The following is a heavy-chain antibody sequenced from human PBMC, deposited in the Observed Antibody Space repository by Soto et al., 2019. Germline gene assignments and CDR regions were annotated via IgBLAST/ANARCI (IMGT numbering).Heavy chain of an antibody. V-gene: IGHV3-74*01. Sequence: PGGSLRLSCAASGFNFGPFWMHWVRQAPGKGLVWVSHINSDGTTIVYADSVKGRFTISRDNAKNTLYLQMNSLRVEDTAVYLCVRGRGYPDSFDIWGPGTLVTVSS. CDR3: VRGRGYPDSFDI. D-gene: IGHD3-10*01. J-gene: IGHJ3*02. CDR2: INSDGTTI. CDR1: GFNFGPFW.